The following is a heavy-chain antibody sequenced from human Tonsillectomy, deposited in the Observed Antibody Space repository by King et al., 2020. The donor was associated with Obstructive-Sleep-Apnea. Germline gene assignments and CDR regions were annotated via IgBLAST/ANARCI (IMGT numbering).Heavy chain of an antibody. CDR1: GGSISSTNW. J-gene: IGHJ4*02. Sequence: QLQESGPGLVKPSGTLSLTCAVSGGSISSTNWWSWVRQPPGKGLEWIGEIYHSGSTNYNPSHNSRATISVDRTKNPFTLKLSPLTAAATAVYYLARGADGGAVAGMDYWGQGTLVTVSS. V-gene: IGHV4-4*02. CDR2: IYHSGST. D-gene: IGHD6-19*01. CDR3: ARGADGGAVAGMDY.